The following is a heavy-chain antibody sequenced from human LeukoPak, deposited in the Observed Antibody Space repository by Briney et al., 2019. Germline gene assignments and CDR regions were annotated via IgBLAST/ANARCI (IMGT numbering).Heavy chain of an antibody. CDR3: ARDLATRAD. Sequence: GGSLRLSCAASGFTFTSYWMHWVRQAPPKGRVWVSRINSDGTSTSYADSVKGRVTISRDNAKNTLYLQMNSLRPEDTAVYYCARDLATRADWGQGTLVTVSS. CDR2: INSDGTST. J-gene: IGHJ4*02. D-gene: IGHD6-6*01. CDR1: GFTFTSYW. V-gene: IGHV3-74*01.